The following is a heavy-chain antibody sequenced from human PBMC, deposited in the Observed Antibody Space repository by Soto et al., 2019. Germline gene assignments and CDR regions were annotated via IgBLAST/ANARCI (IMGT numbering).Heavy chain of an antibody. Sequence: GGSLRLSCAASGFTFSDYYMSWIRQAPGKGLEWVSYISSSGSTIYYADSVKGRFTISRDNAKNSLYLQMNSLRAEDTAVYYCASGYCTNGVCYDAFDIWGQGTMVTVSS. CDR2: ISSSGSTI. V-gene: IGHV3-11*01. D-gene: IGHD2-8*01. CDR3: ASGYCTNGVCYDAFDI. CDR1: GFTFSDYY. J-gene: IGHJ3*02.